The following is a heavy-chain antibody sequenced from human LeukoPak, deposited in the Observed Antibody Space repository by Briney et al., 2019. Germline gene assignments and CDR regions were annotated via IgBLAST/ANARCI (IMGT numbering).Heavy chain of an antibody. J-gene: IGHJ6*02. CDR2: ISGYNGNT. CDR1: GYTFISYG. Sequence: ASVKVSCKASGYTFISYGISWVRQAPGQGLEWMGWISGYNGNTKYAKKVQGRVTMTTDTSTSTAYMVLRRLRSDDTAVYYCARDVSRDSRGYYYYGMDVWGQGTTVTVSS. D-gene: IGHD3-22*01. CDR3: ARDVSRDSRGYYYYGMDV. V-gene: IGHV1-18*01.